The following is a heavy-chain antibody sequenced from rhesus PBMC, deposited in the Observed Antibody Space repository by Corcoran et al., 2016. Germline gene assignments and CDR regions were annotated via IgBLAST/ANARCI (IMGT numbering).Heavy chain of an antibody. CDR1: GGSISDSYR. V-gene: IGHV4S10*01. Sequence: QVQLQESGPGVVKPSETLSLTCAVSGGSISDSYRWSWIRQPPGQGLEWIGYIYGSSTCTNYNPSLMSRVSISKDTSMNHFSLKLSSVTAADTAVYYCARGYCSSTYCSSHGVDWYFDLWGPGTPITISS. CDR2: IYGSSTCT. D-gene: IGHD2-15*01. CDR3: ARGYCSSTYCSSHGVDWYFDL. J-gene: IGHJ2*01.